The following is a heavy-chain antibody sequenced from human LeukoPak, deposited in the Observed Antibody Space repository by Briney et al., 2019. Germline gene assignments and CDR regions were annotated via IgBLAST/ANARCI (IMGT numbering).Heavy chain of an antibody. CDR3: ARARGYCSSTSCRNSYYYYGMDV. V-gene: IGHV4-59*01. D-gene: IGHD2-2*01. CDR2: IYYSGST. Sequence: SETLSLTCTVSGGSISSYYWSWIRQPPGKGLEWIGYIYYSGSTNYNPSLKSRVTISVDTSKNQFSLKLSSVTAADTAVYYCARARGYCSSTSCRNSYYYYGMDVWGQGTTVTVS. J-gene: IGHJ6*02. CDR1: GGSISSYY.